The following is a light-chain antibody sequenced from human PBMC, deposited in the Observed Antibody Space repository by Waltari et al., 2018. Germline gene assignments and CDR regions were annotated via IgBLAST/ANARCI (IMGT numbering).Light chain of an antibody. CDR2: KAS. CDR3: QQYNSYSLLT. CDR1: QSISNW. V-gene: IGKV1-5*03. J-gene: IGKJ4*01. Sequence: DIQMTQSPSPLSASVGDRVTITCRASQSISNWLAWDQQKPGKAPKLLIYKASTLESGVPSRFSGSGSGTEFTLTISSLQPEDFATYYCQQYNSYSLLTFGGGTKVEIK.